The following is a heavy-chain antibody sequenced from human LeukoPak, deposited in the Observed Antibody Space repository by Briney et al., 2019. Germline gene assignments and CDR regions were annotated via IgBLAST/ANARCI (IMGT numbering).Heavy chain of an antibody. J-gene: IGHJ6*04. CDR1: GFTFSNYA. Sequence: GGSLRLSCAASGFTFSNYAMSWVGQAPGKGLEWVSVISGSGGSTYYADSVKGRFTISRDNSKNTLYLQMNSLRAEDTAVYYCAKDPSMVRGVPGVWGKGTTVTISS. CDR2: ISGSGGST. D-gene: IGHD3-10*01. V-gene: IGHV3-23*01. CDR3: AKDPSMVRGVPGV.